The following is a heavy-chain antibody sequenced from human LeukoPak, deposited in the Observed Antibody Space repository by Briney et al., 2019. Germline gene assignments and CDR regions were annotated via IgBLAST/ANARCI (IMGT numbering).Heavy chain of an antibody. J-gene: IGHJ5*02. CDR1: GYTFTSCY. CDR3: ARVPRLLTIFGVVDWFDP. Sequence: ASVKVSCKASGYTFTSCYMHWVRQAPGQGLEWMGWINPNSGGTNYAQKFQGRVTMTRDTSISTAYMELSRLRSDDTAVYYCARVPRLLTIFGVVDWFDPWGQGTLVTVSS. D-gene: IGHD3-3*01. CDR2: INPNSGGT. V-gene: IGHV1-2*02.